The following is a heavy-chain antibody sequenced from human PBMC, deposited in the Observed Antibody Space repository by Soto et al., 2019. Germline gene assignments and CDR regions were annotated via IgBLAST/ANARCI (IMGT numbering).Heavy chain of an antibody. Sequence: QVQLQQWGAGLLKPSETLSLTCAVYGGSFSGYYWSWIRQPPGKGLEWIGEINHSGSTNYNPSLKSRVTISVDTSKNQFSLKLSSVTAADTAVYYCAGIPRGYLAAAPSGSYPLRWGQGTLVTVSS. D-gene: IGHD1-26*01. CDR1: GGSFSGYY. V-gene: IGHV4-34*01. CDR2: INHSGST. CDR3: AGIPRGYLAAAPSGSYPLR. J-gene: IGHJ4*02.